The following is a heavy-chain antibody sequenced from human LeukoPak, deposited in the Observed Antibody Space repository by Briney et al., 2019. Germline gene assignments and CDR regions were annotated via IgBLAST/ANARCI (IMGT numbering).Heavy chain of an antibody. D-gene: IGHD6-13*01. CDR3: AKPGSGYSSSWYDY. J-gene: IGHJ4*02. V-gene: IGHV3-66*04. CDR1: GFTVSSNY. CDR2: MYRGGSA. Sequence: GGSLRLSCGASGFTVSSNYMTWVRQAPGKGLECVSVMYRGGSAYYADSVKGRFTLSRDSSKNTLYLQMDNLRVEDTAVYYCAKPGSGYSSSWYDYWGQGTLVTVSS.